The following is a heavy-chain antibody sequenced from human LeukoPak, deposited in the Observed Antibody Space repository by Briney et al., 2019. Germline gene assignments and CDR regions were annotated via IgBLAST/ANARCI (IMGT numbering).Heavy chain of an antibody. V-gene: IGHV3-64D*09. CDR1: GFTFSRYA. Sequence: GGSLRLSCSASGFTFSRYAIHWVSQAPGKGLEYVSAISNNGGSTYYADSVMGRFTISRDNSKNTLYLQMSRLSTEDTAVYYCVKRGGFEGDAAFDIWGQGTMVTVSS. D-gene: IGHD3-16*01. J-gene: IGHJ3*02. CDR3: VKRGGFEGDAAFDI. CDR2: ISNNGGST.